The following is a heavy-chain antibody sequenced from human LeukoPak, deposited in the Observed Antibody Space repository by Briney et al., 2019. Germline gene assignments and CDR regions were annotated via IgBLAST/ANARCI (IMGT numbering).Heavy chain of an antibody. Sequence: PGGSLRLSCAASGFTFSSYAMSWVRRAPGKGLEWVSAISGSGGSTYYADSVKGRFTISRDNSKNTLYLQMNSLRAEDTAVYYCASLSGGSSNYYDSSGYWDYWGQGTLVTVSS. V-gene: IGHV3-23*01. CDR2: ISGSGGST. D-gene: IGHD3-22*01. CDR3: ASLSGGSSNYYDSSGYWDY. CDR1: GFTFSSYA. J-gene: IGHJ4*02.